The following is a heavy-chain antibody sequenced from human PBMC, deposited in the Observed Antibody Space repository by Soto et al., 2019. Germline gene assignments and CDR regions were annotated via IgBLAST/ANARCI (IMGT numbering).Heavy chain of an antibody. CDR3: ANSGWVGDQSKGWFDP. V-gene: IGHV4-34*01. CDR1: GGSFSGYY. Sequence: SETLSLTCAVYGGSFSGYYWSWIRQPPGKGLEWIGEINHSGSTNYNPSLKSRVTISVDTSKNQFSLKLSSVTAADTAVYYCANSGWVGDQSKGWFDPWGQGTLVTVSS. J-gene: IGHJ5*02. CDR2: INHSGST. D-gene: IGHD3-10*01.